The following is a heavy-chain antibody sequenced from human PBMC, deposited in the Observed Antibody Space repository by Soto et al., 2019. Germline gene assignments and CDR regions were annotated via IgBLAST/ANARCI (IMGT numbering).Heavy chain of an antibody. CDR2: IFRVGNT. CDR3: AKHGYGDDFDY. V-gene: IGHV3-23*01. CDR1: GFTLSSYT. J-gene: IGHJ4*02. Sequence: GSLRLSCAASGFTLSSYTMSRVRQAPGEGLEFVSAIFRVGNTYYADSVKGRFTISRDNSKSTLYLQMKSLRAEDTAVYYCAKHGYGDDFDYWGQGTLVTVSS. D-gene: IGHD4-17*01.